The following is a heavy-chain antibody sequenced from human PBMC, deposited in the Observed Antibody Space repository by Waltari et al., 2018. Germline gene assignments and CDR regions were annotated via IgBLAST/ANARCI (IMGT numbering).Heavy chain of an antibody. V-gene: IGHV2-26*01. CDR2: ILSNDEK. Sequence: QVTLKESGPVLRKRTETLTRTCTVTGCSPSNARLGVRWIGQHPGKALEWLAHILSNDEKSYSTSLKSRLTISKDTAKSQVVLTMTNMDPVDTATYYCSRIQGYYDSSGGNWYFDLWGRGTLVTVSS. J-gene: IGHJ2*01. D-gene: IGHD3-22*01. CDR1: GCSPSNARLG. CDR3: SRIQGYYDSSGGNWYFDL.